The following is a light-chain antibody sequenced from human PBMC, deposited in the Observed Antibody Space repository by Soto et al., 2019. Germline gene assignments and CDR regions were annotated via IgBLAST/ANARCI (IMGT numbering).Light chain of an antibody. J-gene: IGLJ2*01. CDR3: SSYTSSSTLVV. V-gene: IGLV2-14*01. Sequence: QSALTQPDSVSGSPGQSITISCTGTSSDVGGYNYVSWYQQHPGKAPKLMIYEVSNRPSGVSNRFSDSKSGNTASLTISGLQAEDEADYYCSSYTSSSTLVVFGGGTKLTVL. CDR1: SSDVGGYNY. CDR2: EVS.